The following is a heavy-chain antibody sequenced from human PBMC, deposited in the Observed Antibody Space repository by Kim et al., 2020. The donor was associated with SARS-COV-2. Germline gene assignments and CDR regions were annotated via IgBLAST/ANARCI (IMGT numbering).Heavy chain of an antibody. CDR2: IYYSGST. V-gene: IGHV4-59*13. CDR3: ARDRGGDSRGYFDY. D-gene: IGHD6-13*01. Sequence: SETLSLTCTVSGGSISSYYWSWIRQPPGKGLEWIGYIYYSGSTNYNPSLKSRVTISVDTSKNQFSLKLSSVTAADTAVYYCARDRGGDSRGYFDYWGQGTLVTVSS. J-gene: IGHJ4*02. CDR1: GGSISSYY.